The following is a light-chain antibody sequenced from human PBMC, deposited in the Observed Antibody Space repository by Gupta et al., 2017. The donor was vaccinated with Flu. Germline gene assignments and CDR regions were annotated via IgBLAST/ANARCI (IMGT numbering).Light chain of an antibody. Sequence: ATLSLSPGERATLSVRASQSISNFLAWYQHKPGQAPRLLIYEASKRAAGVPVRFSGSGYGTDFTLTISSRETEDFAVYFCQQRSNRPPDTFGQGTRLEIK. J-gene: IGKJ2*01. CDR3: QQRSNRPPDT. CDR1: QSISNF. CDR2: EAS. V-gene: IGKV3-11*01.